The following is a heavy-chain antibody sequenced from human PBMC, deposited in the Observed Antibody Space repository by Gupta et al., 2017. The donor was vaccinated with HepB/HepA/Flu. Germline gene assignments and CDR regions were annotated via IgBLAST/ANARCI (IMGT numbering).Heavy chain of an antibody. CDR1: GFTVITNY. Sequence: EVQLVESGGGLVQPGGSLRLSCAASGFTVITNYMTWVRQAPGKGLEWVSVIYSSGSTYYADSVKGRFTISRDNSKNTLHLQMGSLRAEDTAVYDGARAPGYCGGTSCSEQKLFLDDGGKGTMVTVSS. J-gene: IGHJ6*04. CDR2: IYSSGST. D-gene: IGHD2-2*03. CDR3: ARAPGYCGGTSCSEQKLFLDD. V-gene: IGHV3-66*01.